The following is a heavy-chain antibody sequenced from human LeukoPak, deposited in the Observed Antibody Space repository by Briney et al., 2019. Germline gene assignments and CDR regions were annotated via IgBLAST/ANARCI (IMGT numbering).Heavy chain of an antibody. D-gene: IGHD6-13*01. V-gene: IGHV3-48*01. CDR3: GGDSSNWNIDY. J-gene: IGHJ4*02. Sequence: GGSLRLSCATSGFTFRSYTMNWVRQAPGKGLEWVSYISSSDTIYQADSVKGRFTISRDNAKNSLYLQMNSLRAEDTAVYYCGGDSSNWNIDYWGQGTPVTVSS. CDR1: GFTFRSYT. CDR2: ISSSDTI.